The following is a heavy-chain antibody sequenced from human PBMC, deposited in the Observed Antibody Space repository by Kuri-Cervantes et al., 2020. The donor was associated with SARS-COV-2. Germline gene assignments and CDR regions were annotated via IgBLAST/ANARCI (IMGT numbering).Heavy chain of an antibody. CDR1: GYSISSGYY. D-gene: IGHD6-6*01. J-gene: IGHJ6*02. Sequence: ESLKISCAVSGYSISSGYYWGWIRQPPGKGLEWIGSIYHSGSTYYNPSLKSRVTISVDTSKNQFSLKLSSVTAADTAVYYCARDAGEHLVQFFMDVWGQGTAVTVSS. CDR2: IYHSGST. V-gene: IGHV4-38-2*02. CDR3: ARDAGEHLVQFFMDV.